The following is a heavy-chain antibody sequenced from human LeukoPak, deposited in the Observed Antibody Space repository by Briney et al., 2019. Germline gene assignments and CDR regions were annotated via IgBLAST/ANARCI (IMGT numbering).Heavy chain of an antibody. Sequence: GGSLRLSCAASGFNFSDFWMTWVRQIPGKGLQWVANIKEDGGEEYHVDSVKGRFAISRDNTKRSLFLRMNSLRAEDTAVYYCAKGLDTAMVTGAFDIWGQGTMVTVSS. J-gene: IGHJ3*02. CDR2: IKEDGGEE. V-gene: IGHV3-7*01. CDR3: AKGLDTAMVTGAFDI. D-gene: IGHD5-18*01. CDR1: GFNFSDFW.